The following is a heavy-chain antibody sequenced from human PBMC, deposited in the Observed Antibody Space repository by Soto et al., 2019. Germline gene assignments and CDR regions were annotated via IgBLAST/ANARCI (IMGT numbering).Heavy chain of an antibody. V-gene: IGHV1-69*04. CDR1: GGTFSSYT. Sequence: GASVKVSCKASGGTFSSYTISWVRQAPGQGLEWMGRIIPILGIANYAQKFQSRVTITADKSTSTANMEMSSLRSEDTAVYYCARDVMVLAGFVISEPHFDYWGQGTLVTVSS. CDR3: ARDVMVLAGFVISEPHFDY. J-gene: IGHJ4*02. D-gene: IGHD2-21*01. CDR2: IIPILGIA.